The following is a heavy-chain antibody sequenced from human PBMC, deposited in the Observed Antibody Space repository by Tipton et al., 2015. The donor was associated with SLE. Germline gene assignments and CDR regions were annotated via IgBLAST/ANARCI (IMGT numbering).Heavy chain of an antibody. V-gene: IGHV4-59*01. J-gene: IGHJ4*02. Sequence: TRPRTCTVSGFSFSSYYWSWIRQPPGKGLEWIGHISYSGSTHYNSSLKSRVTMSLDASKNQFSLTVSSVTAADTAVYHCARDAYCSGGSCYGFDSWGPGTLVAVSS. CDR2: ISYSGST. CDR3: ARDAYCSGGSCYGFDS. CDR1: GFSFSSYY. D-gene: IGHD2-15*01.